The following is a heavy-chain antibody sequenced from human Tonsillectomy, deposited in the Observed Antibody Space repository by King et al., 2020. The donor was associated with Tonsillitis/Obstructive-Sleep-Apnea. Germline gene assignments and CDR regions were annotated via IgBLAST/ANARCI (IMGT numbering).Heavy chain of an antibody. V-gene: IGHV1-18*01. CDR2: IXAYNGNT. J-gene: IGHJ6*03. Sequence: QLVXSGAEXKXPGASVKXSCKXSGYTFTSYGXSWVRQAPGQGLXWXGWIXAYNGNTXXXQKLQGRVNMTTDTSTSTAHMELRSLRSDDTAVYYCATDITIFGVVFYYYMDVWGKGTTVTXSS. D-gene: IGHD3-3*01. CDR1: GYTFTSYG. CDR3: ATDITIFGVVFYYYMDV.